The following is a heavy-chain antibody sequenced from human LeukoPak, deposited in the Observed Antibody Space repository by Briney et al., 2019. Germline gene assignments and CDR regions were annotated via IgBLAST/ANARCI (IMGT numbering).Heavy chain of an antibody. CDR1: DGSISSGDYY. CDR3: ARSVVVITTGSPLVDY. CDR2: IYYSGST. V-gene: IGHV4-30-4*01. Sequence: SETLSLTCTVSDGSISSGDYYWSWIRQPPGKGLEWIGYIYYSGSTYYNPSLKSRVTISVDTSKNQFSLKLSSVTAADTAVYYCARSVVVITTGSPLVDYWGQGTLVTVSS. J-gene: IGHJ4*02. D-gene: IGHD3-22*01.